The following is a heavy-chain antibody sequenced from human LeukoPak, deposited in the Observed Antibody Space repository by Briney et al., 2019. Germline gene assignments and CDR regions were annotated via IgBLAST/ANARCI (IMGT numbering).Heavy chain of an antibody. CDR3: ARIAVAATPV. Sequence: SQTLSLTFAISGDSVSSNSAAWHWIRQSPSRGLEWLGRTFYRSKWYNDYAVPVKSRITINPDTSKNQFSLQLNSVTPEDTAVYYCARIAVAATPVWGQGTLVTVSS. D-gene: IGHD6-19*01. CDR2: TFYRSKWYN. CDR1: GDSVSSNSAA. J-gene: IGHJ4*02. V-gene: IGHV6-1*01.